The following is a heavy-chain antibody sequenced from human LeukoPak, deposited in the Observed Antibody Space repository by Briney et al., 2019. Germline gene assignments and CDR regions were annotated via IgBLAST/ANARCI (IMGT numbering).Heavy chain of an antibody. D-gene: IGHD4-17*01. CDR1: GGSVSSGSYY. Sequence: PSETLSLTCTVSGGSVSSGSYYWSWIRQPPGKGLEWLGYIYYSGSTNYNPPLKSRVTISVDTSKNQFSLKLSSVTAADTAVYYCARVYGDYGWVFDYWGQGTLVTVSS. J-gene: IGHJ4*02. CDR3: ARVYGDYGWVFDY. V-gene: IGHV4-61*01. CDR2: IYYSGST.